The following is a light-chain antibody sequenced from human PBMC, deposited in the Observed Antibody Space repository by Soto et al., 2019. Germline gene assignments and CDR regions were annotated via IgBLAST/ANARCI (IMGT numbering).Light chain of an antibody. CDR3: QQFSSYPLT. V-gene: IGKV3D-20*01. CDR1: QSVSGNY. CDR2: GAS. Sequence: EIVLTQSPATLSLSPGETATLSCGASQSVSGNYIAWYQQKPGLAPRLLMYGASTRATGVPNKFSGRGSGTDFTLTISRLEPEDFAVYYCQQFSSYPLTFVGGTKVEIK. J-gene: IGKJ4*01.